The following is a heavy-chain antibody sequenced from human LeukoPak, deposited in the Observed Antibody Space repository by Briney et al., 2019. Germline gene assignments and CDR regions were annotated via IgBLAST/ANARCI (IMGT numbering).Heavy chain of an antibody. CDR2: ISPQSGNK. V-gene: IGHV1-18*01. D-gene: IGHD1-1*01. J-gene: IGHJ3*02. CDR3: TRVRNSNNWWGAFDI. Sequence: ASVNVSCKAFGYTFDTSSITWVRQAPGQGLEWLGWISPQSGNKQYAQGVQGRVTMTTDTSRSTAYMELRSLRPDDTAVYYCTRVRNSNNWWGAFDIWGQGTMVTVSS. CDR1: GYTFDTSS.